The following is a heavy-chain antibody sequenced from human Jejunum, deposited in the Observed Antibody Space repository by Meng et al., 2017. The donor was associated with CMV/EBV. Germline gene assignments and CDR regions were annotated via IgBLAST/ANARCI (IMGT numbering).Heavy chain of an antibody. V-gene: IGHV3-23*01. CDR2: ISGDGDSA. CDR1: GFTFSDAG. CDR3: VGLLTGYNSHY. J-gene: IGHJ4*02. D-gene: IGHD3-9*01. Sequence: EVQMLESGGGLVQPGGSRRVSCAASGFTFSDAGMSWIRQAPGKGLQWVSAISGDGDSAVYADFMKDRFTISRDNSKNTVYLQMNSLRAEDTAVYYCVGLLTGYNSHYWGQGTLVTISS.